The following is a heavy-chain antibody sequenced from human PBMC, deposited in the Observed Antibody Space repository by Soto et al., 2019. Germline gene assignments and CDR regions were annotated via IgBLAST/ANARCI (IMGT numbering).Heavy chain of an antibody. CDR3: ARCLIAAGGGWFDP. CDR1: GGSISSSSYY. CDR2: IYYSGST. D-gene: IGHD6-13*01. V-gene: IGHV4-39*01. Sequence: SETLSLTCTVSGGSISSSSYYWGWIRQPPGKGLEWIGSIYYSGSTYYNPSLKSRVTISVDTSKNQFSLKLSSVTAADTAVYYCARCLIAAGGGWFDPWGQGTLVTVSS. J-gene: IGHJ5*02.